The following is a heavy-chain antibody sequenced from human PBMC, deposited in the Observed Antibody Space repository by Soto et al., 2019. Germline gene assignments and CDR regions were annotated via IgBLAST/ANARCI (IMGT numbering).Heavy chain of an antibody. CDR2: INHNGNT. CDR1: VGSLSDNY. CDR3: ARGRGELGS. Sequence: SETLSLTCAVSVGSLSDNYLPWLRQSPGKGLDWIWEINHNGNTNYHSPLSSRVTISVYTSKSQFSLTLRSVAAADSAVYYCARGRGELGSWGQGTPVTVSS. V-gene: IGHV4-34*01. D-gene: IGHD2-21*01. J-gene: IGHJ5*01.